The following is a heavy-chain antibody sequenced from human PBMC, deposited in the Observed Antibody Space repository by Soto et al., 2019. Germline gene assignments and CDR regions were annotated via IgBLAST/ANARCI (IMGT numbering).Heavy chain of an antibody. CDR1: GGSVSSSGSHY. Sequence: SETLSLTYTVSGGSVSSSGSHYWGWIRQPPGQGLEWIGSMYHSGSTYYNPSLKSRVTISVDTSKNQFSLELNSVTAADTAIYYCARAPDAWGQGTLVTVSS. V-gene: IGHV4-39*01. D-gene: IGHD6-6*01. CDR2: MYHSGST. CDR3: ARAPDA. J-gene: IGHJ4*02.